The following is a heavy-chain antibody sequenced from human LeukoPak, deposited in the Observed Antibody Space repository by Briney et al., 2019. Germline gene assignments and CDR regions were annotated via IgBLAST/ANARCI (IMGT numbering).Heavy chain of an antibody. Sequence: SQTLSLTCTVSGGSISSGSYYWSWIRQPAGKGLEWIARIYTSGSTNYNPSLKSRVTISVDTSKNQFSLKLSSVTAADTAVYYCARVPNYDILTGYYLSAFDIWGQGTMVTVSS. CDR2: IYTSGST. D-gene: IGHD3-9*01. CDR3: ARVPNYDILTGYYLSAFDI. CDR1: GGSISSGSYY. J-gene: IGHJ3*02. V-gene: IGHV4-61*02.